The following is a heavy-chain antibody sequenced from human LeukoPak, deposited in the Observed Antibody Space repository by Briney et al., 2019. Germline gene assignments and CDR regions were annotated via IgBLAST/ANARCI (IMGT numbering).Heavy chain of an antibody. CDR2: IYYSEST. CDR3: VRGRCRNSGCRPYFDY. J-gene: IGHJ4*02. CDR1: GDSISNYY. D-gene: IGHD3-22*01. Sequence: SETLSLTCTVSGDSISNYYWSWIRQPPGKGLEWIGYIYYSESTNYNPSLKSRATISTDTSKSQFSLNLRSVTAEDTGIYYCVRGRCRNSGCRPYFDYWGQGTQVTVSS. V-gene: IGHV4-59*01.